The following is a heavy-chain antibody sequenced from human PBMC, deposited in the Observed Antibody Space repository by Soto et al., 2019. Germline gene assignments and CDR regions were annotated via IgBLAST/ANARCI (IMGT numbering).Heavy chain of an antibody. CDR2: ISAYNGNT. J-gene: IGHJ4*02. V-gene: IGHV1-18*01. Sequence: ASVKVSCKASGYTFTSYGISWVRQAPGQGLEWMGWISAYNGNTNYAQKLQGRVTMTTDTSTSTAYMELRSLRSDDTAVYYCARDPGGLGYCSSTSCDHPNDYWGQGTLVTVSS. CDR1: GYTFTSYG. D-gene: IGHD2-2*01. CDR3: ARDPGGLGYCSSTSCDHPNDY.